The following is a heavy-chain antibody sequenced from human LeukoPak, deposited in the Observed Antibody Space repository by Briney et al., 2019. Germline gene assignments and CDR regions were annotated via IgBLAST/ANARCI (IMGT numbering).Heavy chain of an antibody. J-gene: IGHJ3*02. CDR2: FDPEDGEP. CDR3: ATARFGELLFEVDAFDI. V-gene: IGHV1-24*01. CDR1: GYTLTELS. Sequence: VASVKVSCKVSGYTLTELSMHWGRQAPGKGLEWMGGFDPEDGEPIYAQKFQGRVTMTEDTSTDTAYMELSSLRSEDTAVYYCATARFGELLFEVDAFDIWGQGTMVTVSS. D-gene: IGHD3-10*01.